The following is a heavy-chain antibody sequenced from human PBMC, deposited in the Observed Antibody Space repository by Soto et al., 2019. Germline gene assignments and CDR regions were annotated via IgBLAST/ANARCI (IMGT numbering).Heavy chain of an antibody. CDR1: GSTFSNYA. V-gene: IGHV1-69*15. Sequence: QVQLVQSGAELKKPGSSVKVSCQASGSTFSNYAISWVRQAPGQGLEWMGKIIPIFGTTNYAQNFRGRVTITADEYTTTAYMELSSLRSDDTALYYCARELPPAPGSFREDALDIWGQGTMITVSS. CDR3: ARELPPAPGSFREDALDI. CDR2: IIPIFGTT. J-gene: IGHJ3*02. D-gene: IGHD6-13*01.